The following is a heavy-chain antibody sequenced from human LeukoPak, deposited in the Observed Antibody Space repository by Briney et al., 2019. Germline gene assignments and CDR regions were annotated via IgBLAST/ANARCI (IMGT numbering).Heavy chain of an antibody. CDR2: ISSGSTYI. V-gene: IGHV3-21*01. D-gene: IGHD1-1*01. CDR3: AGSNDLDF. CDR1: GFTFSNYN. Sequence: GGSLRLSCVASGFTFSNYNMNWVRQAPGKGLEWVSSISSGSTYIDYADSVKGRFTVSRDNAKNSLYLQMNSLRAEDTAVYYCAGSNDLDFWGQGTLVTVSS. J-gene: IGHJ4*02.